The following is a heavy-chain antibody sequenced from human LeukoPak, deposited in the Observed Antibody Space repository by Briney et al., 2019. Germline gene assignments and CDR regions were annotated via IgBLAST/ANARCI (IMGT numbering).Heavy chain of an antibody. CDR3: ARGTYDSSGYYYVHYFDY. CDR2: INHSGST. D-gene: IGHD3-22*01. Sequence: SETLSLTCAVYGGSFSTYYWSWIRQPPGKGLEWIGEINHSGSTNYNPSLKSRVTISVDTSKIQFSLKLSSVTAADTAVYYCARGTYDSSGYYYVHYFDYWGQGTLVTVSS. J-gene: IGHJ4*02. CDR1: GGSFSTYY. V-gene: IGHV4-34*01.